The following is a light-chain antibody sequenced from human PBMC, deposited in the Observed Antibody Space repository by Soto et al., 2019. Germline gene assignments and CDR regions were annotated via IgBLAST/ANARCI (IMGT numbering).Light chain of an antibody. V-gene: IGKV1-5*03. CDR3: QQYYSYPWT. Sequence: DIQMTQSPSTLSASVGDRAAITCRASQSINNLLVWYQQKPGKAPKLLIYKASRLESGVPSRFSGSGSGTEFTLTISSLQPDDFATYYCQQYYSYPWTFGQGTKVEIK. J-gene: IGKJ1*01. CDR1: QSINNL. CDR2: KAS.